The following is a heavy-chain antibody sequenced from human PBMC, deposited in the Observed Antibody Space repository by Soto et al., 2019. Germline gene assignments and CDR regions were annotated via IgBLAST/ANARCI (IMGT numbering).Heavy chain of an antibody. Sequence: GESLKISCQGSGYRFSSYWIAWVRQMPGKGLEWMGIIYPGDSDTLYSPSLQGQVTFSVDKSTITACLQWSSLKASDTALYYCSRQGSNGAYYYYGMDVWGQGTTVTVSS. V-gene: IGHV5-51*01. CDR2: IYPGDSDT. D-gene: IGHD2-8*01. CDR3: SRQGSNGAYYYYGMDV. J-gene: IGHJ6*02. CDR1: GYRFSSYW.